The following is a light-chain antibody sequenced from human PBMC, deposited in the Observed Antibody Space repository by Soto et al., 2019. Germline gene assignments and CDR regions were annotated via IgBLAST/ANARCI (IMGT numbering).Light chain of an antibody. Sequence: EVVLTQSPATLSLSPGERATLSCRASQSVGTYLGWYQQKPGQVPRLLIYDASNRATGIPARFSGRGSGTVFTLTISRLEPEDFVVYYCQQRTNWLTFGGGTKVEIK. V-gene: IGKV3-11*01. J-gene: IGKJ4*01. CDR3: QQRTNWLT. CDR2: DAS. CDR1: QSVGTY.